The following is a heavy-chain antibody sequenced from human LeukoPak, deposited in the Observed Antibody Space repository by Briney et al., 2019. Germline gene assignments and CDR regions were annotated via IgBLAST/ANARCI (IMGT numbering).Heavy chain of an antibody. CDR1: GLTFSTYS. J-gene: IGHJ4*02. Sequence: GGSLRLSCAVSGLTFSTYSMTWVRQGPGKGLGWVSSIYNSGAKIFYADSVKGRFTISRDNSKNMLYLQMNSLRVEGTAVYYCAKDVAPDSGWDLDYWGQGTLVTVSS. CDR2: IYNSGAKI. D-gene: IGHD6-19*01. V-gene: IGHV3-23*01. CDR3: AKDVAPDSGWDLDY.